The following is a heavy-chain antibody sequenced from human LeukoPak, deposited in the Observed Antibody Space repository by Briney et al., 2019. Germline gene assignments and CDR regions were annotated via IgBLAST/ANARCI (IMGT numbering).Heavy chain of an antibody. V-gene: IGHV4-39*01. J-gene: IGHJ4*02. CDR2: IYYSGIT. Sequence: PSETLSLTCTVSGGSISSSSYYWGWIRQPPGKGLEWIVSIYYSGITYYNPSLKSRLTISVDTSKNQFSLKLSSVTAADTAVYYCARHSQIYSSSWSLRDYWGQGTLVTVSS. CDR3: ARHSQIYSSSWSLRDY. D-gene: IGHD6-13*01. CDR1: GGSISSSSYY.